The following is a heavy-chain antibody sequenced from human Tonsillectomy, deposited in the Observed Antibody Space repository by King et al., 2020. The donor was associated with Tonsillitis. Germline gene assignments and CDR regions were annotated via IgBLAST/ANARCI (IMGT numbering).Heavy chain of an antibody. J-gene: IGHJ4*02. CDR1: GFTFSSYA. V-gene: IGHV3-30*01. D-gene: IGHD6-19*01. CDR2: ILYDGSNK. CDR3: AGEQWLVPSPFDY. Sequence: VQLVESGGGVVQPGRSLRLSCAASGFTFSSYAMHWVRQAPGKGLEWGAVILYDGSNKYYADSVKGRFTISRDNSKNTLYLQMNSLRTEDTAVYFCAGEQWLVPSPFDYWGQGTLVTVSS.